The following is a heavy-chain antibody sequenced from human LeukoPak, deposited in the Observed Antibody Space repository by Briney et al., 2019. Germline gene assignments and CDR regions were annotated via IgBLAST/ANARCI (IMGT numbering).Heavy chain of an antibody. CDR1: GYTFTSYA. J-gene: IGHJ3*02. CDR3: ARGWSHDAFDI. D-gene: IGHD2-15*01. Sequence: GASVKVSCKASGYTFTSYAIHWVRQAPGQRLEWMGWINAGNGNTKYSQKFQGRVTITRDTSASTAYMELSSLRSEDTAVYYCARGWSHDAFDIWGQGTMVTVSS. CDR2: INAGNGNT. V-gene: IGHV1-3*01.